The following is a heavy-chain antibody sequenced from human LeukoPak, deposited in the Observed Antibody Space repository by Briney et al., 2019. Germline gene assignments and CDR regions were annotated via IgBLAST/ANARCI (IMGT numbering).Heavy chain of an antibody. CDR3: ARAQGSSWYSFDY. CDR2: ISYDGSNK. V-gene: IGHV3-30-3*01. D-gene: IGHD6-13*01. Sequence: GRSLRLSCAASGFTFSSYAMHWVRQVPGKGLEWVAVISYDGSNKYYADSVKGRFTISRDNSKNTLYLQMNSLRAEDTAVYYCARAQGSSWYSFDYWGQGALVTVSS. J-gene: IGHJ4*02. CDR1: GFTFSSYA.